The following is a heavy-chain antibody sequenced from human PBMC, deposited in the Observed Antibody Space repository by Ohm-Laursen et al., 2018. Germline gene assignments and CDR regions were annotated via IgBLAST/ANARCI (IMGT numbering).Heavy chain of an antibody. CDR3: AKGYSDSRYSPIDF. CDR1: GFTFSSYA. V-gene: IGHV3-23*01. J-gene: IGHJ4*02. CDR2: ISNSGENT. Sequence: SLRLSCAASGFTFSSYAMSWVRQAPGKGLEWVSVISNSGENTFYADSVKGRFTISRDNSKNTLYLEVSSLRAEDTAVYYCAKGYSDSRYSPIDFWGLGSLVTVSS. D-gene: IGHD1-26*01.